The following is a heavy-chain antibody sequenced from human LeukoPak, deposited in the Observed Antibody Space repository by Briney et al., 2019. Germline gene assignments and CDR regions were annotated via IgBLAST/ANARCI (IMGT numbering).Heavy chain of an antibody. D-gene: IGHD7-27*01. V-gene: IGHV3-7*01. CDR1: GFTFSSYW. CDR3: TRASNWAWTY. CDR2: IKQDGSEK. Sequence: GESLRLSCAASGFTFSSYWMNWVRQAPGKGLEWVANIKQDGSEKYYVDPVKGRFTISRDNAGNSLYLQMDSLRAEDTAVYYCTRASNWAWTYWGQGTLVTVSS. J-gene: IGHJ4*02.